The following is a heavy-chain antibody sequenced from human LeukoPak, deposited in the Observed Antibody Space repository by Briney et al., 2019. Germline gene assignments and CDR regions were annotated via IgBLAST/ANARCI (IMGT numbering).Heavy chain of an antibody. D-gene: IGHD1-7*01. CDR3: ARDINWNYEDWFDP. CDR1: GGSISSYY. CDR2: IYTSGST. J-gene: IGHJ5*02. Sequence: PSETLSLTRTVSGGSISSYYWSWIRQPAGKGLEWIGRIYTSGSTNYNPSLKSRVTISVDKSKNQFSLKLSSVTAADTAVYYCARDINWNYEDWFDPWGQGTLVTVSS. V-gene: IGHV4-4*07.